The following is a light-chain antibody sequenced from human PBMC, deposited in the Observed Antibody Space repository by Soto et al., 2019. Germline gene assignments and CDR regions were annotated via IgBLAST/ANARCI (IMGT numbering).Light chain of an antibody. Sequence: QSALTQPASVSGSPGQSITISCTGTSSDVGGYTYVSWYQQHPGRAPKLMIYEVSNRPSGVSNRFSGSKSGNTASLTISGLQAEDEADYYCLLYYGGASWVFGGGTKLTVL. CDR1: SSDVGGYTY. J-gene: IGLJ2*01. CDR3: LLYYGGASWV. V-gene: IGLV2-14*01. CDR2: EVS.